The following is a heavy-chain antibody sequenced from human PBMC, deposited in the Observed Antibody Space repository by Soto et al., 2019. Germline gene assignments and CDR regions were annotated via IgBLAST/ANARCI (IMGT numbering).Heavy chain of an antibody. D-gene: IGHD6-13*01. CDR3: TRVRLGSSRASDY. CDR2: IKTQANSSTT. V-gene: IGHV3-72*01. J-gene: IGHJ4*02. CDR1: GFTFSDHY. Sequence: EVQLVESGGGLVQPEGSLRLSCAASGFTFSDHYMDWVRQAPGKGLAWVGRIKTQANSSTTKYAAPVKGRFIISRDDSKNSVFQKMNRLKTDDTAVDYCTRVRLGSSRASDYWGQVILVTVSS.